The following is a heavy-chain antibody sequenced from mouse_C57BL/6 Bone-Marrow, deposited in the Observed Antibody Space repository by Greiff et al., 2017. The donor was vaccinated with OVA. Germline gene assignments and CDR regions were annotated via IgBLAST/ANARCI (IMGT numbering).Heavy chain of an antibody. CDR2: IYPGSGST. Sequence: QVQLQQPGAELVKPGASVKMSCKASGYTFTSYWITWVKQRPGQGLEWIGDIYPGSGSTNYNEKFKSKATLTVDTSSSTAYMQLSSLTSEDSAVYYCASPYYYGSSPLYYAMDYWGQGTSVTVSS. J-gene: IGHJ4*01. D-gene: IGHD1-1*01. CDR1: GYTFTSYW. CDR3: ASPYYYGSSPLYYAMDY. V-gene: IGHV1-55*01.